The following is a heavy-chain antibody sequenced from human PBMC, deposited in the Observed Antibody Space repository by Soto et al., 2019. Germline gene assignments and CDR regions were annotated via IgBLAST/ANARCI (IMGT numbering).Heavy chain of an antibody. J-gene: IGHJ4*02. CDR3: ARTPVYDSSGYYPFDY. D-gene: IGHD3-22*01. Sequence: PSETLSLTCAVYGGSFSGYYWSWIRQPPGKGLEWIGEINHSGSTNYNPSLKSRVTISVDTSKNQFSLKLSSVTAADTAVYYCARTPVYDSSGYYPFDYWGQGTLVTVSS. CDR2: INHSGST. CDR1: GGSFSGYY. V-gene: IGHV4-34*01.